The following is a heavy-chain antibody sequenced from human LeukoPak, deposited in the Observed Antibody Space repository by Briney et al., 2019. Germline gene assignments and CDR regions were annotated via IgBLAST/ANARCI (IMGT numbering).Heavy chain of an antibody. CDR1: GGTFSSYA. Sequence: GSSVKVSCKASGGTFSSYALSWVRQAPGQGLEWMGGIIPIFGTANYAQKFQGRLTITADASTCTAYMELSSLRSEDTALYYCAGSAYGYWYFALWGRGTLVTVSS. CDR3: AGSAYGYWYFAL. V-gene: IGHV1-69*01. D-gene: IGHD1-26*01. J-gene: IGHJ2*01. CDR2: IIPIFGTA.